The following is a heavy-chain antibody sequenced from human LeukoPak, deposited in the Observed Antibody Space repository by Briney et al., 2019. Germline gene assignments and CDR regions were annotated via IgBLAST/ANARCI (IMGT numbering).Heavy chain of an antibody. D-gene: IGHD3-3*01. V-gene: IGHV4-34*01. CDR3: ARLSEYYDFWSGSGRGDAFDI. Sequence: SETLSLTCAVYGGSFSGYYWSWIRQPPGKGLEWIGEINHSGSTNYNPSLKSRVTISVDTSKNQFSLKLSSVTAADRAVYYCARLSEYYDFWSGSGRGDAFDIWGQGTMVTVSS. CDR1: GGSFSGYY. CDR2: INHSGST. J-gene: IGHJ3*02.